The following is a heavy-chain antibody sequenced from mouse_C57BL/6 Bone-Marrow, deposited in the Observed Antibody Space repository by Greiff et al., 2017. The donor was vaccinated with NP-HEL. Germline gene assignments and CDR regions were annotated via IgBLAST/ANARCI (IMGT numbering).Heavy chain of an antibody. J-gene: IGHJ3*01. D-gene: IGHD1-1*01. Sequence: EVQLQESGGGLVQPGGSLKLSCAASGFTFSDYYMYWVRQTPEKRLEWVAYISNGGGSTYYPDTVKGRFTISRDNAKNTLYLQMSRLKSEDTAMYYCARQGYGSSFAYWGQGTLVTVSA. CDR3: ARQGYGSSFAY. CDR2: ISNGGGST. CDR1: GFTFSDYY. V-gene: IGHV5-12*01.